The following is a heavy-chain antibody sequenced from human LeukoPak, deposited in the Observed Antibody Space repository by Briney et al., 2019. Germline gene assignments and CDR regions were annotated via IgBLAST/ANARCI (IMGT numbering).Heavy chain of an antibody. CDR3: AKREAGKHFVGAFDI. CDR1: GFTFSSYW. J-gene: IGHJ3*02. D-gene: IGHD6-19*01. V-gene: IGHV3-7*01. Sequence: GGSLRLSCAASGFTFSSYWMSWVRQAPGKGLEWVANIKQDGSEKYYVDSVKGRFTISRDNSKNTLYLQMNSLRAEDTAVYYCAKREAGKHFVGAFDIWGQGTMVTVSS. CDR2: IKQDGSEK.